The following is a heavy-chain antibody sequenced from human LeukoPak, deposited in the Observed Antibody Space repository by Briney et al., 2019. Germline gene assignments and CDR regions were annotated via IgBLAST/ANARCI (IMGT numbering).Heavy chain of an antibody. J-gene: IGHJ5*02. V-gene: IGHV1-18*01. D-gene: IGHD4-23*01. CDR2: INLNSGGT. CDR1: GGTFSSYA. Sequence: GASVKVSCKASGGTFSSYAISWVRQAPGQGLEWMGWINLNSGGTNYARKLQGRITMTTDTSTSTAYMELRSLRSDDTAVYYCARVTSNPYSGNSGHWFDPWGQGTLVTVSS. CDR3: ARVTSNPYSGNSGHWFDP.